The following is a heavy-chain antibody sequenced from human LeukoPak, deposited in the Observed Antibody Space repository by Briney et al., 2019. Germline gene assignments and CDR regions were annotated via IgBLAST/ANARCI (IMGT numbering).Heavy chain of an antibody. CDR3: TTDYYYVSSDDAFDL. CDR2: IRTKTEGGRT. V-gene: IGHV3-15*01. J-gene: IGHJ3*01. CDR1: GLTFSNAW. Sequence: GGSLRLSCAASGLTFSNAWMSWVRQAPGKGLEWVGRIRTKTEGGRTDYSAPVKGRFTISRDDSKSTLYLQMNSLKTDDTAVYYCTTDYYYVSSDDAFDLWGQGTVVTVSS. D-gene: IGHD3-22*01.